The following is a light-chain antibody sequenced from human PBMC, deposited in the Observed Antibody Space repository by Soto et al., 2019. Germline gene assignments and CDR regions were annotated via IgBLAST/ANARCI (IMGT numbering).Light chain of an antibody. CDR1: QSISSW. CDR2: DAS. J-gene: IGKJ1*01. V-gene: IGKV1-5*01. Sequence: IQLTQSPSTLSAPVGDRVTITCRASQSISSWLAWYQQKPGKAPKFLIYDASSLESGVQSRFSGSGSGTEFTLTISSLQPDDFATYYCQQYHNYPWTFGQGTKVEIK. CDR3: QQYHNYPWT.